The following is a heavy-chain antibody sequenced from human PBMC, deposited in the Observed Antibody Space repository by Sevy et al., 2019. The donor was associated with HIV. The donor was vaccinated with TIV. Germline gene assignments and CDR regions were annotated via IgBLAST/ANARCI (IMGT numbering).Heavy chain of an antibody. CDR3: ASKRGYNHGPFDY. V-gene: IGHV4-30-4*01. J-gene: IGHJ4*02. Sequence: SETLSLTCTVSGGSISSSDSYWSWIRQPPGKGLEWIGYIHYTGGTYYNPFLKSRVGMSVDTSQRQFSLKSSFLTAADTAVYYWASKRGYNHGPFDYWGRGTLVTVSS. D-gene: IGHD5-12*01. CDR1: GGSISSSDSY. CDR2: IHYTGGT.